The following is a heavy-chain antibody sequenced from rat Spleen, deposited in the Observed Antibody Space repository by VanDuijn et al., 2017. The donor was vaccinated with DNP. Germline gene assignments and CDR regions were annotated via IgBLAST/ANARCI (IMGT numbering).Heavy chain of an antibody. Sequence: EVLLVESGGNLVQSGRSLKLSCAASGFSFSDYYMAWVRQAPTKGLEWVAYIRYDGGSTYYGDSVKGRFTISRDNARSILYRQMNSLRSEDMAPYYGVRWSSSHWYFDFWGPGTMVTVSS. CDR2: IRYDGGST. J-gene: IGHJ1*01. V-gene: IGHV5-22*01. CDR3: VRWSSSHWYFDF. CDR1: GFSFSDYY. D-gene: IGHD1-2*01.